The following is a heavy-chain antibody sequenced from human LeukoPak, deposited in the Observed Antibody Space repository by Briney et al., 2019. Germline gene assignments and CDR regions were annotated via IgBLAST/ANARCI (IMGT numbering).Heavy chain of an antibody. D-gene: IGHD5-18*01. V-gene: IGHV1-69*13. CDR1: GGAFSSYA. CDR2: IIPIFGTA. CDR3: ARSSRYSYGLEY. J-gene: IGHJ4*02. Sequence: SVKVSCKASGGAFSSYAISWVRQAPGQGLEWMGGIIPIFGTANYAQKFQGRVTITADESTSTAYMELSSLRSEDTAVYYCARSSRYSYGLEYWGQGTLVTVSS.